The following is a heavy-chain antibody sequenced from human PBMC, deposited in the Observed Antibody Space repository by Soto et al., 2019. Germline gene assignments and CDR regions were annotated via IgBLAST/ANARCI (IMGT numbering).Heavy chain of an antibody. CDR2: ISYDGTNR. CDR3: ARESSSTVTTGGGGSAKDY. CDR1: GLTFSNYA. D-gene: IGHD4-17*01. V-gene: IGHV3-30-3*01. Sequence: QVHLVESGGGVVQPERSLSLSCAASGLTFSNYAMHWVRQAPGKGLEWVAFISYDGTNRCYPDSVKGRFTISRDNSKNTLYLQMNSLKTEETAVYYCARESSSTVTTGGGGSAKDYWGQGTLVTVSS. J-gene: IGHJ4*02.